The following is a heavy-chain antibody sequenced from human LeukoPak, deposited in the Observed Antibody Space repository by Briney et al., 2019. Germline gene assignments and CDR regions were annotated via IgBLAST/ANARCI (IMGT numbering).Heavy chain of an antibody. CDR2: IIPIFGTA. Sequence: GASVKVSCKASGGTFSSYAISWVRQAPGQGLEWMGGIIPIFGTANYAQKFQGTVTITTDESTSTAYMELSSLRSEDTAVYYCAGGYCSDGSCYNWFDPWGQGTLVTVSS. V-gene: IGHV1-69*05. CDR1: GGTFSSYA. J-gene: IGHJ5*02. D-gene: IGHD2-15*01. CDR3: AGGYCSDGSCYNWFDP.